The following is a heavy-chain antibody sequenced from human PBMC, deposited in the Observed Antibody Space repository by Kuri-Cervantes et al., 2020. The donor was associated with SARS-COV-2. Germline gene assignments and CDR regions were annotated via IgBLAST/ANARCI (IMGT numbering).Heavy chain of an antibody. CDR1: GFTFSSYA. CDR3: AKDSRSAHELLWFGEIHWNWLDP. J-gene: IGHJ5*02. CDR2: ISYDGSNK. Sequence: LSLTCAASGFTFSSYAMHWVRQAPGKGLEWVAVISYDGSNKYYADSVKGRFTISRDNSKNTLYLQMNSLRAEDTAVYYCAKDSRSAHELLWFGEIHWNWLDPWGQGTLVTVSS. D-gene: IGHD3-10*01. V-gene: IGHV3-30*04.